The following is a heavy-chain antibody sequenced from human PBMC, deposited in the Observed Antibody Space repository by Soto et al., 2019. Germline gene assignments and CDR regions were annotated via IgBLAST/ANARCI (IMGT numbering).Heavy chain of an antibody. CDR2: INPNGGST. Sequence: VSSVKVSCKAPGDTFTSYYLNWVRQAPGQGLEWMGVINPNGGSTKYAQKFQGRITMTRDTSRSTVYMELSSLRSEDTAVYYCARAVIPAAISYDMDVWGQGTTVTVSS. CDR3: ARAVIPAAISYDMDV. J-gene: IGHJ6*02. D-gene: IGHD2-2*01. CDR1: GDTFTSYY. V-gene: IGHV1-46*01.